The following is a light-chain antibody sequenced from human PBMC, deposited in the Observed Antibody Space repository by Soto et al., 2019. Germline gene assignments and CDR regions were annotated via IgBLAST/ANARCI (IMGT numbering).Light chain of an antibody. J-gene: IGLJ2*01. CDR1: NTDIGSYNF. CDR2: EGS. V-gene: IGLV2-23*01. CDR3: CSYGGSTTPVL. Sequence: QSVLTQSASVSGSPGQSITISCTGTNTDIGSYNFVSWYQQHPGKAPKLMIYEGSQRPSGVSNRFSGSKSGNTASLTLSGLQAEEEGDYYCCSYGGSTTPVLSAGGPKLTVL.